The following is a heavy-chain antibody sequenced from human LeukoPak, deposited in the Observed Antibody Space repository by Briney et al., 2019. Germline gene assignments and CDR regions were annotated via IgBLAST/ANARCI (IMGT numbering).Heavy chain of an antibody. J-gene: IGHJ5*02. CDR3: ARPLYNSWDRFDP. Sequence: SETLSLTCTVSGASISSSSRADYFFWGWIRQAPGKGLDWIGSIYYSVHTYYNPSLKTRATISVDTPKNQFSLSLRSVTAADTAVYYCARPLYNSWDRFDPWGQGTLITVS. CDR2: IYYSVHT. D-gene: IGHD3-16*01. V-gene: IGHV4-39*01. CDR1: GASISSSSRADYFF.